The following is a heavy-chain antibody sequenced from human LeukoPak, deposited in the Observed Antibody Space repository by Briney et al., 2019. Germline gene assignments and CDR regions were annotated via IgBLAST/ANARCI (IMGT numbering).Heavy chain of an antibody. CDR2: INHSGST. Sequence: SETLSLTCTVSGGSISSSSYYWGWIRQPPGKGLEWIGEINHSGSTNYNPSLKSRVTISLDTSKNQFSLKLSSVTAADTAVYYCARPEADFWSAYYNTHYYYMDVWGKGTTVTVSS. CDR1: GGSISSSSYY. V-gene: IGHV4-39*07. CDR3: ARPEADFWSAYYNTHYYYMDV. J-gene: IGHJ6*03. D-gene: IGHD3-3*01.